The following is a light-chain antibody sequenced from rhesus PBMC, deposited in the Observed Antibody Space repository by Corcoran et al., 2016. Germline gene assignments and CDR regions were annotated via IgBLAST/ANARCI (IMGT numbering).Light chain of an antibody. J-gene: IGKJ4*01. V-gene: IGKV1S14*01. CDR3: QQHNSYPLT. CDR1: QDIYNN. CDR2: YAS. Sequence: DIQMTQSPSSLSASVGDTVTITCRASQDIYNNLAWYQQKPGKVPRLLIYYASTLQSGGPSRFSGSGSGTDFPLTSSSLQPKDFAIYYCQQHNSYPLTFGGGTKVDLK.